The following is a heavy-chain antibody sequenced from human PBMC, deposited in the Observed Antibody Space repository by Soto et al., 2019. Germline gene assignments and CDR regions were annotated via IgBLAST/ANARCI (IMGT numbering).Heavy chain of an antibody. CDR1: GFTFSSYA. Sequence: GGSLRLSCAASGFTFSSYAMSWVRQAPGKGLEWVSAISGSGGSTYYADSVKGRFTISRDNSKNTLYLQMNSLRAEDTAVYYCAKMKQWLGVSGYFDYWGQGTLVTVSS. J-gene: IGHJ4*02. D-gene: IGHD6-19*01. CDR3: AKMKQWLGVSGYFDY. V-gene: IGHV3-23*01. CDR2: ISGSGGST.